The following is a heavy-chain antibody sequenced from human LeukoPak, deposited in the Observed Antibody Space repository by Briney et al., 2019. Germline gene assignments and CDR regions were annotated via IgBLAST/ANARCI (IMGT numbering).Heavy chain of an antibody. V-gene: IGHV4-30-2*01. CDR2: IYHSGST. J-gene: IGHJ4*02. D-gene: IGHD1-14*01. Sequence: SQTLSLTCAVSGGSISGGGYSWSWIRQPPGKGLERIGYIYHSGSTYYNPSLKSRVTISVDRSKNQFSLKLSSVTAADTAVYYCARDREGGIIDYWGQGTLVTVSS. CDR1: GGSISGGGYS. CDR3: ARDREGGIIDY.